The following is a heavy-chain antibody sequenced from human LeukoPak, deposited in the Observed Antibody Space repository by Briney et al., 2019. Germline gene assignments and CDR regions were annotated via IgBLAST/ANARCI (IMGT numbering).Heavy chain of an antibody. CDR1: GYTFTSYD. J-gene: IGHJ6*02. D-gene: IGHD2-2*01. CDR3: AREIGYCSSTSCLYYYYYYYGMDV. CDR2: MNPNSGNT. Sequence: ASVKVSCKATGYTFTSYDINWVRQATGQGLEWMGWMNPNSGNTGYAQKFQGRVTMTRNTSISTAYVELSSLRSEDTAVYYCAREIGYCSSTSCLYYYYYYYGMDVWGQGTTVTVSS. V-gene: IGHV1-8*01.